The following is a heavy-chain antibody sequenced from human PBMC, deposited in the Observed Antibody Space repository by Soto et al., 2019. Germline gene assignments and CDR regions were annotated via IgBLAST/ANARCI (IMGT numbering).Heavy chain of an antibody. CDR1: GGTFSGDT. Sequence: SVKVSCKASGGTFSGDTISWVRQAPGQGLEWMGRIIPILGIAIYAQKLQGRVTMTTDTSTSTAYMELRSLRSDDTAVYYCARDGISGLWLFSGFDYWGQGTLVTVS. J-gene: IGHJ4*02. V-gene: IGHV1-69*04. CDR2: IIPILGIA. CDR3: ARDGISGLWLFSGFDY. D-gene: IGHD3-22*01.